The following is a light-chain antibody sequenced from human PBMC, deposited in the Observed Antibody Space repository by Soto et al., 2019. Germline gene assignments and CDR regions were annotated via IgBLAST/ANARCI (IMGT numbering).Light chain of an antibody. CDR2: GAS. J-gene: IGKJ1*01. CDR3: QQYGSSGT. CDR1: ESVSNNY. V-gene: IGKV3-20*01. Sequence: EIVLTQSPGTLSLSPGERATLSCRASESVSNNYLARYQQKPGQASRLLIFGASNRATGIPDRFSGSGSGTDFTLTISRLEPEDFAVYYCQQYGSSGTFGQGTKVDIK.